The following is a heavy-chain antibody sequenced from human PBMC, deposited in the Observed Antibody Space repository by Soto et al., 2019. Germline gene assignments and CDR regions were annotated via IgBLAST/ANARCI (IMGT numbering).Heavy chain of an antibody. CDR1: GGSISSSSYY. Sequence: SETLSLTCTVSGGSISSSSYYWGWIRQPPGKGLEWIGSIYYSGSTYYNPSLKSRVTISVDTSKNQFSLKLSSVTAADTAVYYCARHVSPPGEYFWSGYPPTTGGMDVWGQGTTVTVSS. CDR2: IYYSGST. D-gene: IGHD3-3*01. J-gene: IGHJ6*02. V-gene: IGHV4-39*01. CDR3: ARHVSPPGEYFWSGYPPTTGGMDV.